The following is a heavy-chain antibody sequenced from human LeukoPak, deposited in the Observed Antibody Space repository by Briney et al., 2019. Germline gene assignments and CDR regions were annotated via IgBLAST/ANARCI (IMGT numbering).Heavy chain of an antibody. Sequence: GGSLRLSCAASGSTVSSNYMSWVRQAPGKGLEWVSVIYSGGSTYYADSVKGRFTISRDNSKNTLYLQMNSLRAEDTAVYYCARGIRDCSRTSCPIDYWGQGTLVTVSS. D-gene: IGHD2-2*01. CDR1: GSTVSSNY. CDR2: IYSGGST. V-gene: IGHV3-53*01. CDR3: ARGIRDCSRTSCPIDY. J-gene: IGHJ4*02.